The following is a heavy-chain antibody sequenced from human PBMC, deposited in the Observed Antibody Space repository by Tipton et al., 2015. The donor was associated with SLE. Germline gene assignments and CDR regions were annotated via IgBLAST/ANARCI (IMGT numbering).Heavy chain of an antibody. CDR2: IYYSGST. Sequence: LRLSCTVSGGSISSYYWSWIRQPPGKGLEWIGYIYYSGSTNYNPSLKSRVTISVDTSKNQFSLKLSSVTAADTAVYYCARRGEVVGALDFDYWGQGTLVTVSS. J-gene: IGHJ4*02. CDR1: GGSISSYY. V-gene: IGHV4-59*01. D-gene: IGHD1-26*01. CDR3: ARRGEVVGALDFDY.